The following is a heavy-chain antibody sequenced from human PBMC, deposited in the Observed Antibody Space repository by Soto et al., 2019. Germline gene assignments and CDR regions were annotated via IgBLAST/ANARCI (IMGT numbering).Heavy chain of an antibody. CDR2: ISGHNGDT. V-gene: IGHV1-18*04. CDR3: ARHRFNYYDNTVYYYFDY. J-gene: IGHJ4*02. CDR1: RYSFTNYG. Sequence: GASVKVSCKASRYSFTNYGISWVRQAPGQGPEWMGWISGHNGDTNHPQSLQGRFTMTTDTSRNTAYMELRSLRSDDTAVYYCARHRFNYYDNTVYYYFDYWGQGTLVTVSS. D-gene: IGHD3-22*01.